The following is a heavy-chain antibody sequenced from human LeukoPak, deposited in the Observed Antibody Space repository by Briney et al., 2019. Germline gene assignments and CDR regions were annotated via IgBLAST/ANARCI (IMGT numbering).Heavy chain of an antibody. CDR1: GYTFTSYY. J-gene: IGHJ4*02. CDR2: INPSGGST. CDR3: ARGSQAYYDFWSGYYPYYFDY. Sequence: GASVKVSCKASGYTFTSYYMHWVRQAPGQGLEWMGIINPSGGSTSYAQKFQGRVTMTRDTSTSTVYMELSSLRSEDTAVYYCARGSQAYYDFWSGYYPYYFDYWGQGTLVTVPS. V-gene: IGHV1-46*01. D-gene: IGHD3-3*01.